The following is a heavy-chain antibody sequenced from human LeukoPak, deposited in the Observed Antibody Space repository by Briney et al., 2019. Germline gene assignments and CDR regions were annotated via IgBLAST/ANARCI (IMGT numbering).Heavy chain of an antibody. CDR1: GYSFTSYG. V-gene: IGHV1-18*01. J-gene: IGHJ6*02. D-gene: IGHD3-10*01. CDR3: ARGGRDGMDV. CDR2: VSAYDGST. Sequence: ASVKVSCKASGYSFTSYGFTWVRRAPGQGLEWMGWVSAYDGSTNYAQKIRGRVTMTADASKNTVYMELRGLRFDDTAVYYGARGGRDGMDVWGQGTTVTASS.